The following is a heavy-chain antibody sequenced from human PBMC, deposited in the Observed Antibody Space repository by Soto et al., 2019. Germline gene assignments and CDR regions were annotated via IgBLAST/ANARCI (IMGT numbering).Heavy chain of an antibody. V-gene: IGHV4-30-2*01. CDR3: ARGPPHSH. Sequence: NPSETLSLTCAVSGGSISSGGYSWSWIRQPPGKGLEWIGYIYHSGSTYYNPSLKSRVTISVDRSKNQFSLKLSSVTAADTAVYYCARGPPHSHWGQGTLVTVSS. CDR1: GGSISSGGYS. D-gene: IGHD2-21*01. J-gene: IGHJ4*02. CDR2: IYHSGST.